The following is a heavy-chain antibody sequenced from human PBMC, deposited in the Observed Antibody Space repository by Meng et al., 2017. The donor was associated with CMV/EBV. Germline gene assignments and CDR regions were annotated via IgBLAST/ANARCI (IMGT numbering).Heavy chain of an antibody. J-gene: IGHJ6*02. CDR2: IKQDGSEK. D-gene: IGHD2-15*01. CDR3: ARVLQVVVAATKGGMDV. CDR1: GFTFSSYW. Sequence: GESLKISCAASGFTFSSYWMSWVRQAPGKGLEWVANIKQDGSEKYYVDSVKGRFTISRDNAKNSLYLQMNSLRAEDTAVYYCARVLQVVVAATKGGMDVWGQGTTVTVSS. V-gene: IGHV3-7*01.